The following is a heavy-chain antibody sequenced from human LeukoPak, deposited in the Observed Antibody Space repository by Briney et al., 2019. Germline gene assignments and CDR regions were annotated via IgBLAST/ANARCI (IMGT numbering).Heavy chain of an antibody. V-gene: IGHV3-7*01. CDR3: TRGLVFDI. Sequence: GGSLRLSCAASGFTFSSYSMSWVRQAPGKGLEWVANIKQDGSDNYYVDSVKGRFTISRDNAKNSLYLQMNSLRAEDTAVYYCTRGLVFDIWGQGTMVTVSS. J-gene: IGHJ3*02. CDR1: GFTFSSYS. D-gene: IGHD2-8*02. CDR2: IKQDGSDN.